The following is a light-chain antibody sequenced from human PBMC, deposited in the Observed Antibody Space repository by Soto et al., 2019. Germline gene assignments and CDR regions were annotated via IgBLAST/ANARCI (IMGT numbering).Light chain of an antibody. J-gene: IGKJ1*01. CDR2: GAS. CDR3: QHYGSSPRT. CDR1: QSVSSSS. Sequence: EIVLTQSPGTLSLSPGDRATLSCRASQSVSSSSLAWYQQRPGQPPRLLISGASNRATGIPDRFSGSGSGTDFTLTISRLEPADFAVYYCQHYGSSPRTFGQGTKVDIK. V-gene: IGKV3-20*01.